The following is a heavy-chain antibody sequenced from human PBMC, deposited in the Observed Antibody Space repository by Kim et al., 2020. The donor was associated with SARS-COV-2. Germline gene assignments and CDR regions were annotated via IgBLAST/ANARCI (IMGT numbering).Heavy chain of an antibody. V-gene: IGHV4-39*01. J-gene: IGHJ3*02. CDR3: ARHRGYYGSGWSAFDI. Sequence: SLKSRVTISGDTSKNQFSLKVTSVTAADTAVYYCARHRGYYGSGWSAFDIWGQGTMVTVSS. D-gene: IGHD3-10*01.